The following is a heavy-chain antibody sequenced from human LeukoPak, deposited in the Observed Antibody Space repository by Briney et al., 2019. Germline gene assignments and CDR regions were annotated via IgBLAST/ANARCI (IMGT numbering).Heavy chain of an antibody. V-gene: IGHV3-30*18. D-gene: IGHD3-10*01. CDR2: ISYDGSNK. Sequence: GGSLRLSCAASGFTFSSYGMHWARQAPGKGLEWVAVISYDGSNKYYADSVKGRFTISRDNSKNTLYLQMNSLRAEDTAVYYCAKVGSQLWFGESPLFDYWGQGTLVTVSS. CDR3: AKVGSQLWFGESPLFDY. CDR1: GFTFSSYG. J-gene: IGHJ4*02.